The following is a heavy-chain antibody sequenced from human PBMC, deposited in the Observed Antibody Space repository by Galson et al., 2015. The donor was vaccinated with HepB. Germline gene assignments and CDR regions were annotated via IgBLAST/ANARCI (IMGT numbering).Heavy chain of an antibody. CDR2: ISYDGSNK. Sequence: SLRLSCAASGFTFSSYAMHWVRQAPGKGLEWVAVISYDGSNKYYADSVKGRFTISRDNSKNTLYLQMNSLRAEDTAVYYCARPAAAYYYYGMDVWGQGTTVTVSS. CDR1: GFTFSSYA. J-gene: IGHJ6*02. CDR3: ARPAAAYYYYGMDV. D-gene: IGHD6-13*01. V-gene: IGHV3-30-3*01.